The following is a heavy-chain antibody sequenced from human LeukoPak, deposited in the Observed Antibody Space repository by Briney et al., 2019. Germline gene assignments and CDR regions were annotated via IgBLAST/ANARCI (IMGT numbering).Heavy chain of an antibody. CDR1: GFTFSSYA. Sequence: GGSLRLSCAASGFTFSSYAMSWVRQAPGKGLEWVSAISGSGGSTYYADSVKGRFTISRDNSKNTLYLQMNSLRAEDTAVYYCAKSGLQSIVVVTLLPGSFDYWGQGTLVTVSS. J-gene: IGHJ4*02. D-gene: IGHD3-22*01. CDR2: ISGSGGST. CDR3: AKSGLQSIVVVTLLPGSFDY. V-gene: IGHV3-23*01.